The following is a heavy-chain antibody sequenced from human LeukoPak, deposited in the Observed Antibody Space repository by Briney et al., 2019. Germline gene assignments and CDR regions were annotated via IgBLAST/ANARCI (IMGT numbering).Heavy chain of an antibody. V-gene: IGHV3-15*01. CDR2: IKSKTDGGKT. J-gene: IGHJ6*02. CDR3: TTGIQSYYYYGMDV. Sequence: PGGSLRLSCAASGFTFSNAWMSWVRQAPGKGLEWVGRIKSKTDGGKTEYAAPVKGRFTIARDDSINTLYLKMNSLKTDDTAVYYCTTGIQSYYYYGMDVWGQGTTVTVSS. CDR1: GFTFSNAW. D-gene: IGHD5-18*01.